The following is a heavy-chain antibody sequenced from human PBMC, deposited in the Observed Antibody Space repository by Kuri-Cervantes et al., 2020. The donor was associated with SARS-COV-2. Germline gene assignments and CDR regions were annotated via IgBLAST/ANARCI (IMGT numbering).Heavy chain of an antibody. D-gene: IGHD6-19*01. CDR3: AKDRLTVAGWGLPDPLYYFDY. CDR2: ISYDGSNK. J-gene: IGHJ4*02. Sequence: GESLKISCAASGFTFSSYGMHWVRQAPGKGLEWVAVISYDGSNKGYADSVKGRFTISRDNSKNTLYLQMNSLRAEDTAVYYCAKDRLTVAGWGLPDPLYYFDYWGQGALVTVSS. CDR1: GFTFSSYG. V-gene: IGHV3-30*18.